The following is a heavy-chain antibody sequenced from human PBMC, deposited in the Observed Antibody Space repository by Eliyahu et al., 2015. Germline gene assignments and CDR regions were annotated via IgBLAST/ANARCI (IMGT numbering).Heavy chain of an antibody. CDR2: IYWDDDK. CDR3: AQSQSDSRFDY. Sequence: GVDWIRQPPGKALEWLALIYWDDDKRYNPSLKSRLTITKDTSKNQVVLTMTNMEPVDTATYYCAQSQSDSRFDYWGQGTLVTVSS. V-gene: IGHV2-5*02. J-gene: IGHJ4*02. D-gene: IGHD2-21*01. CDR1: G.